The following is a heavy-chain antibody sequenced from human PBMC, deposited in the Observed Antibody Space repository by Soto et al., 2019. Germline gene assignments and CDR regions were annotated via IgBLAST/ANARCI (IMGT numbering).Heavy chain of an antibody. CDR3: GRERIGSWSYGSRYYYGMDV. V-gene: IGHV3-30-3*01. CDR2: ISYDGSNK. Sequence: PGGSLRLSCAASGFTFSSYAMHWVRQAPGKGLEWVAVISYDGSNKYYADSVRGRFTISRDNSKNTLYLQMNSLRAEDTAVYYCGRERIGSWSYGSRYYYGMDVWGQGTTVTVSS. CDR1: GFTFSSYA. J-gene: IGHJ6*02. D-gene: IGHD3-10*01.